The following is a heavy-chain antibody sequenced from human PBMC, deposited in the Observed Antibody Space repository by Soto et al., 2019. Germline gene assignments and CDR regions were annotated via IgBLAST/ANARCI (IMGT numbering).Heavy chain of an antibody. J-gene: IGHJ5*02. CDR2: IIPIFGTA. CDR1: GGTFSSYA. D-gene: IGHD3-22*01. CDR3: ASSYDSSGYYPPHFNWFDP. V-gene: IGHV1-69*13. Sequence: SVKVSCKASGGTFSSYAISWVRQAPGQGLEWMGGIIPIFGTANYAQKFQGRVTITADEYTSTAYMELSSLRSEDTAAYYCASSYDSSGYYPPHFNWFDPWGQGTLVTVSS.